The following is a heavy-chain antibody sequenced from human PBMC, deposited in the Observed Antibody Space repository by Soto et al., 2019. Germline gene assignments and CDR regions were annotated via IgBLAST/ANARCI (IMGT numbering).Heavy chain of an antibody. CDR1: GYRFSRYG. CDR2: VSTYDGNT. D-gene: IGHD2-21*01. CDR3: ARDEEDANLMIVVLPGDY. J-gene: IGHJ4*02. V-gene: IGHV1-18*01. Sequence: QVQLVQSGGEVKEPGASVKVSCKASGYRFSRYGINWVRQAPGQGLEWMGWVSTYDGNTQYAQKFQGRITMTTDTSTNTVYLELRSLTSDDTVVYYCARDEEDANLMIVVLPGDYWGQGTLVSVSS.